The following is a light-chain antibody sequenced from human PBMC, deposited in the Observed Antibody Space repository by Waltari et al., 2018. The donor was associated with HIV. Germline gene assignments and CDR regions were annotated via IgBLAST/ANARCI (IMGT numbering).Light chain of an antibody. CDR2: EVS. Sequence: QSALTQPPSASGSPGQSVTISCTGTSSDVGGYNYVSWYQHHPGKAPKLMIYEVSKRPSGVPDRFFGSKSGNTASLTVAGLQAEVEADYYCSSFAGSFWVFGGGTKLTVL. CDR1: SSDVGGYNY. CDR3: SSFAGSFWV. J-gene: IGLJ3*02. V-gene: IGLV2-8*01.